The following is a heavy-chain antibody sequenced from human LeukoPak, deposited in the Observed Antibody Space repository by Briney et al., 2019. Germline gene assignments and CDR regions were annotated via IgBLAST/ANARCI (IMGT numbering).Heavy chain of an antibody. D-gene: IGHD3-22*01. Sequence: GASVKVSCEASGYTFTGYYMHWVRQAPGQGLEWMGWINPNSGGTNYAQKFQGRVTMTRDTSTSTVYMELSSLRSEDTAVYYCARGRSDSSGYYYHPYYFDYWGRGTLVTVSS. CDR1: GYTFTGYY. J-gene: IGHJ4*02. CDR2: INPNSGGT. CDR3: ARGRSDSSGYYYHPYYFDY. V-gene: IGHV1-2*02.